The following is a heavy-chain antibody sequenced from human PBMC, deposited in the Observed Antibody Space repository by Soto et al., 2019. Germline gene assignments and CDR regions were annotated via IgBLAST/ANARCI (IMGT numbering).Heavy chain of an antibody. D-gene: IGHD5-18*01. V-gene: IGHV1-18*01. J-gene: IGHJ4*02. CDR2: ISAYNGNT. CDR1: CFTFYSYG. Sequence: GASGKVSCKASCFTFYSYGISWGRQAPGQGLEWMGWISAYNGNTNYAQKLQGRVTMTTDTSTSTAYMELRSLRSDDTAVYYCARDSADTAMGTFDYWGQGTLVTVSS. CDR3: ARDSADTAMGTFDY.